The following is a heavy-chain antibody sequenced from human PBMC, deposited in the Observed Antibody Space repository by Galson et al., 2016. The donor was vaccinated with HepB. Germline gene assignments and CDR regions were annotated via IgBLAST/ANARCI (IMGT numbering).Heavy chain of an antibody. CDR1: GFTFSGYW. D-gene: IGHD6-25*01. CDR2: IKQDGSEK. V-gene: IGHV3-7*01. Sequence: SLRLSCAASGFTFSGYWMTWVRRAPGKGLEWVANIKQDGSEKNYVDAVKGRFTISRDNAQNLVYLQMNSLRAEDTAMYYCASAPAATESDYWGQGTLVTVSP. CDR3: ASAPAATESDY. J-gene: IGHJ4*02.